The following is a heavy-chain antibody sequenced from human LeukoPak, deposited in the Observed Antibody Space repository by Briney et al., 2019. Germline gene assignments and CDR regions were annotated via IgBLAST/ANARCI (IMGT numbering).Heavy chain of an antibody. CDR2: MNPNSGNT. D-gene: IGHD3-10*01. Sequence: ASVKVSCKASGYTFTSYDINWVRQATGQGLEWMGWMNPNSGNTGYAQKFQGRVTITRNTSISTAYMELSSLRSEDTAVYYCARGDVLLWFGELWDDAFDIWGQGTMVTVSS. CDR1: GYTFTSYD. CDR3: ARGDVLLWFGELWDDAFDI. J-gene: IGHJ3*02. V-gene: IGHV1-8*03.